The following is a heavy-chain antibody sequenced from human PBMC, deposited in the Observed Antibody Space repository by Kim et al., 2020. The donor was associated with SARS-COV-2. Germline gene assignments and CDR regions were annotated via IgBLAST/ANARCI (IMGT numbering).Heavy chain of an antibody. Sequence: YAQKFQERVTITRDMSTSTAYMELSSLRSEDTAVHYCAAGGYSGYDLFDYWGQGTLVTVCS. J-gene: IGHJ4*02. V-gene: IGHV1-58*01. D-gene: IGHD5-12*01. CDR3: AAGGYSGYDLFDY.